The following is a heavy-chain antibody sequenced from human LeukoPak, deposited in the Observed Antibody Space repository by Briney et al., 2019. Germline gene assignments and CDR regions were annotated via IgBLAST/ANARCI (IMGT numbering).Heavy chain of an antibody. J-gene: IGHJ4*02. CDR2: IYYSGST. Sequence: ASQTLSLTCTVSGCSISSGDYYWSWIRQPPGKGLEWIGYIYYSGSTYYNPSLKSRVTISVDTSKNQFSLKLSSVTAADTAVYYCARDSIESYFDYWGQGTLVTVSS. CDR1: GCSISSGDYY. CDR3: ARDSIESYFDY. V-gene: IGHV4-30-4*01. D-gene: IGHD3-22*01.